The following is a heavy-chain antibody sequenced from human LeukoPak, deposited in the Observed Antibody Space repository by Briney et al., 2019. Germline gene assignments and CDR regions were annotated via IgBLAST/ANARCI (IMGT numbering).Heavy chain of an antibody. CDR2: IYHSGST. V-gene: IGHV4-30-2*01. Sequence: SETLSLTCAVSGGSISSGGYSWSWIRQPPGKGLEWIGYIYHSGSTYYNPSLKSRVTISVDRSKNQFSLKLSSVTAADTAKYYCARVKTCTGGTCYEDYWGQGTLVTVSS. CDR1: GGSISSGGYS. D-gene: IGHD2-15*01. CDR3: ARVKTCTGGTCYEDY. J-gene: IGHJ4*02.